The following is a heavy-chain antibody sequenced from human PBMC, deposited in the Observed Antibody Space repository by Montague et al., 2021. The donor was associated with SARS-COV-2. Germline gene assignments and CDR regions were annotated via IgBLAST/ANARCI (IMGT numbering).Heavy chain of an antibody. V-gene: IGHV4-34*01. CDR2: INDGGSV. CDR1: GGSFSGYF. CDR3: ARTSKMDDYVWGSYRFTAFDT. J-gene: IGHJ3*02. Sequence: SETLSLTCGVYGGSFSGYFWTWIRQPPGKGLEWIGEINDGGSVTYNSSLKSRLTMSVDTSKKQFSLNLTSVAAADMAVYYCARTSKMDDYVWGSYRFTAFDTWGQGTMVIVSS. D-gene: IGHD3-16*02.